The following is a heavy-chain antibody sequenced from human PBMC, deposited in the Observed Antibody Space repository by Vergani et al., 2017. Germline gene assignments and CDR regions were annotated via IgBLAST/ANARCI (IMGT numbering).Heavy chain of an antibody. J-gene: IGHJ4*02. V-gene: IGHV3-23*04. CDR3: ARLSYDTTPYLQGGYDC. CDR2: ISARYPST. Sequence: VQLVESGGGVVQPGRSLRLSCTPSSFKLGDYGMTWVRQAPGKGLEWVSAISARYPSTYYADSVKGRFTISRDNSKNMLYLQMNSLRAEDTAVYYCARLSYDTTPYLQGGYDCWGQGTLVSVSS. CDR1: SFKLGDYG. D-gene: IGHD3-22*01.